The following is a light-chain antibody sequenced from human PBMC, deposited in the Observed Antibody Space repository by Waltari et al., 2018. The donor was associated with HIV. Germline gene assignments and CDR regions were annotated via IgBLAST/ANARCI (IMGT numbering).Light chain of an antibody. CDR1: ERLVSADGNTS. V-gene: IGKV2-30*01. CDR3: AQETFWGWT. J-gene: IGKJ1*01. CDR2: KVS. Sequence: VVLTQFPVSLSVSVGQSAYISCRSTERLVSADGNTSLSWFQQRPGQSPRRLIYKVSNRDSGVPGKFSGSGAVTDFTLQISRVEAEDVATYYCAQETFWGWTFGPGTKLEI.